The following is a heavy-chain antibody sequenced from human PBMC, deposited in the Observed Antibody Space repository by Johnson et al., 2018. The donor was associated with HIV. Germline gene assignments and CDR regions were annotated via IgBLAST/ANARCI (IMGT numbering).Heavy chain of an antibody. Sequence: VQLVESGGGSVKSGGSLRVSCAASGFTFSNAWMSWVRQAPGKGLEWVGRVKSKTDGGTIDYAAAVKGRFIISRDDSKNTLYLQMNSLRPEDTAGYYCARNSVYGLVLRGDALDRWGQGTMVTVSS. J-gene: IGHJ3*02. CDR2: VKSKTDGGTI. CDR1: GFTFSNAW. D-gene: IGHD3-10*01. V-gene: IGHV3-15*01. CDR3: ARNSVYGLVLRGDALDR.